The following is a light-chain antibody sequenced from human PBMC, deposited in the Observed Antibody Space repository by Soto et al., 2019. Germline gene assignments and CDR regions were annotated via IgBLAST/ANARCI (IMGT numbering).Light chain of an antibody. CDR3: QQYNNWPPMWT. CDR2: AVS. CDR1: QRVSSN. J-gene: IGKJ1*01. V-gene: IGKV3-15*01. Sequence: EIVMTQSPATLSVSPGERATLSCRASQRVSSNVAWYQQKPGQAPRLLVYAVSTRATGITARFSGSGSGTEFTLTINSLQSEDFAVYYCQQYNNWPPMWTFGQGTKV.